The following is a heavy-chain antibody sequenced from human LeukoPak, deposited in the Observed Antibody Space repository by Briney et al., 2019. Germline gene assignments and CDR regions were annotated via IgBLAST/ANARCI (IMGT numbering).Heavy chain of an antibody. CDR1: GFTFSSYG. V-gene: IGHV3-74*01. CDR2: INSDGSST. Sequence: PGRSLRLSCAASGFTFSSYGMHWVRQAPGKGLVWVSRINSDGSSTSYADSVKGRFTISRDNAKNTLYLQMNSLRAEDTAVYYCARGGRALNYFDYWGQGTLVTVSS. CDR3: ARGGRALNYFDY. J-gene: IGHJ4*02.